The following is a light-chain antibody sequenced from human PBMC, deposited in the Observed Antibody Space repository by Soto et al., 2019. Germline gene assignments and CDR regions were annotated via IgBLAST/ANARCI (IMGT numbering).Light chain of an antibody. V-gene: IGLV2-23*02. Sequence: QSALTQPASVSGSPGQSITISCTGTTSDVGSYNLVSWYQHHPGKAPRLMIFEVTRRPSGVSNRFSGSKSGNTASLTISGLLAEDEADYYYCSHAGSSTHVVFGGGTKLTVL. CDR2: EVT. CDR1: TSDVGSYNL. CDR3: CSHAGSSTHVV. J-gene: IGLJ2*01.